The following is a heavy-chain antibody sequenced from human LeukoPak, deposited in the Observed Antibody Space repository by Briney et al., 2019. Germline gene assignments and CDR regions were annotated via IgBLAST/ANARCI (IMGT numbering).Heavy chain of an antibody. J-gene: IGHJ4*02. V-gene: IGHV1-46*01. CDR2: INPSGGST. Sequence: ASVKVSCKASGYTFTSYYMHWVRQAPGQGLEWMGIINPSGGSTSYAQKFQGRVTMTRDTSTSTVYMELSSLRSEDTAVYYCARAPPEARDFWSGYYPFDYWGQGTLVTVSS. CDR3: ARAPPEARDFWSGYYPFDY. CDR1: GYTFTSYY. D-gene: IGHD3-3*01.